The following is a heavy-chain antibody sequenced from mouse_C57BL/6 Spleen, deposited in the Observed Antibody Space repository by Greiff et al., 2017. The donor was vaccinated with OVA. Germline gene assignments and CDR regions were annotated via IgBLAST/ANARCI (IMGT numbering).Heavy chain of an antibody. CDR2: IWRGGST. V-gene: IGHV2-2*01. Sequence: VQLQQSGPGLVQPSQCLYISCTASGFSLTSYGVHWVRQSPGKGLEWLGVIWRGGSTDYNAAFIYRLSISKDNSKSQVFFKMNSLQADDTAIYYCARNGGDWYFDVWGTGTTVTVSS. CDR1: GFSLTSYG. J-gene: IGHJ1*03. CDR3: ARNGGDWYFDV.